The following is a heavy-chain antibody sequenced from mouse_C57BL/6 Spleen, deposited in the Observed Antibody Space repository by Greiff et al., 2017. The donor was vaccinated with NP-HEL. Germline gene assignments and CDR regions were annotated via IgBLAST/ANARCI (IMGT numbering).Heavy chain of an antibody. D-gene: IGHD2-14*01. J-gene: IGHJ3*01. Sequence: QVQLKQSGAELARPGASVKLSCKASGYTFTSYVISWVKQRTGQGLEWIGEIYPRSGNTYYNEKFKGKATLTADKSSSTAYMELRSLTSEDSAVYVCARKGTMPYDEGFAYWGQGTLVTVSA. CDR2: IYPRSGNT. V-gene: IGHV1-81*01. CDR1: GYTFTSYV. CDR3: ARKGTMPYDEGFAY.